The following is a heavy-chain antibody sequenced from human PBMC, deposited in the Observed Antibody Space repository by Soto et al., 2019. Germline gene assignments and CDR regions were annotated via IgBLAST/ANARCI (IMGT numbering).Heavy chain of an antibody. Sequence: QVQLVQSGAEVKKPGASVKVSCKASGYTFSNYALHWVRQAPGQRLEWMGWINADHGNTKYSQKFQGRVTFTRDTSASTAYMDLSSLRSEDTAVYYCASPSYGSGNYYWGQGTLVTVSS. CDR2: INADHGNT. D-gene: IGHD3-10*01. V-gene: IGHV1-3*01. J-gene: IGHJ4*02. CDR3: ASPSYGSGNYY. CDR1: GYTFSNYA.